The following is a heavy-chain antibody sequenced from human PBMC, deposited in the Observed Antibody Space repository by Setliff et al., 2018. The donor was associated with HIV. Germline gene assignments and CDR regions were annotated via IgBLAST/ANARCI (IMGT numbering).Heavy chain of an antibody. CDR2: IRTKTYGATT. CDR1: GFTFSKAW. Sequence: GGSLRLSCAAAGFTFSKAWMSWVRQAPGKGLEWVGFIRTKTYGATTEYAASVKGRFTISRDDSESIAYLQMSSLKTEDTAVYYCTSEGHSFWSYFQHWGQGTLVTVSS. D-gene: IGHD2-8*02. V-gene: IGHV3-49*04. CDR3: TSEGHSFWSYFQH. J-gene: IGHJ1*01.